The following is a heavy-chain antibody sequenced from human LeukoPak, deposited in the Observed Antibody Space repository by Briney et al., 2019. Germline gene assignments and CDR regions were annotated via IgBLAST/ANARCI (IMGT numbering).Heavy chain of an antibody. CDR1: GFTFSSYG. D-gene: IGHD1-1*01. V-gene: IGHV3-30*02. J-gene: IGHJ4*02. Sequence: LGGSLRLSCAASGFTFSSYGMHWVRQAPGKGLEWVAFIRYDGSNKYYADSVKGRFTISRDNSKNTLYLQMNSLRAEDTAVYYCAKVLMAYNWNDVPDYWGQGTLVTVSS. CDR3: AKVLMAYNWNDVPDY. CDR2: IRYDGSNK.